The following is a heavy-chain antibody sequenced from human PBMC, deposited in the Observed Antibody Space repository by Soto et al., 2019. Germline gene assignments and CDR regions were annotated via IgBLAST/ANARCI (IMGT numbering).Heavy chain of an antibody. V-gene: IGHV1-24*01. CDR2: FDPEDGEI. Sequence: GASVKVSCKVSGYTLTELSMHWVRQAPGKGLEWMGGFDPEDGEIIYAQKFQGRVTMTEDTSTDTAYMELSSLRSEDTAVYYCATKSTQYYYDSSGYYYWGQGTLVTVSS. CDR3: ATKSTQYYYDSSGYYY. D-gene: IGHD3-22*01. J-gene: IGHJ4*02. CDR1: GYTLTELS.